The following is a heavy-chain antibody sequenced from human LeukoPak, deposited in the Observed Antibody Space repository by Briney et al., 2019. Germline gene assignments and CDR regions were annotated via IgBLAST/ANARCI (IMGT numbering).Heavy chain of an antibody. CDR1: GLTVRTNY. CDR2: LYSGGAT. V-gene: IGHV3-53*01. J-gene: IGHJ4*02. D-gene: IGHD3-10*01. Sequence: GGSLRLSCLVSGLTVRTNYFSWVRQAPGKGLQRVSVLYSGGATFYTDSVKGRFTISRDNSKNTLYLEMSSLRVEDTAFYYCVRERAGRFDYWGQGTLVTVSS. CDR3: VRERAGRFDY.